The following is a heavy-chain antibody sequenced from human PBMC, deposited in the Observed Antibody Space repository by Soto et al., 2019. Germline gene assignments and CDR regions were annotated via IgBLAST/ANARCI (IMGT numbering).Heavy chain of an antibody. J-gene: IGHJ4*02. Sequence: EVQLVESGGGLVQPGGSLRLSCAASGFTFSSYAMHWVRQAPGKGLEYVSAISSNGGSTYYANSVKGRFTISRDNSKNTLYLQMGSLRAEDMAVYYCATEAYDSSGYPRFDYWGQGTLVTVSS. CDR2: ISSNGGST. V-gene: IGHV3-64*01. D-gene: IGHD3-22*01. CDR1: GFTFSSYA. CDR3: ATEAYDSSGYPRFDY.